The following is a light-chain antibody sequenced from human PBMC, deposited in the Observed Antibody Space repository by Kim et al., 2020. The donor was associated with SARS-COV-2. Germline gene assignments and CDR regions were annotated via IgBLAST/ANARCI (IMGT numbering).Light chain of an antibody. Sequence: DIQMTQSPSSLSASVGDRVTITCRASQTISSYLHWYQQKPGKAPNLLIYGASNLQSGVPSRFSGSGSGTDFTLTISSLQPEDFATYYCQQRYSFPITFGQGTRLEIK. CDR1: QTISSY. V-gene: IGKV1-39*01. CDR3: QQRYSFPIT. CDR2: GAS. J-gene: IGKJ5*01.